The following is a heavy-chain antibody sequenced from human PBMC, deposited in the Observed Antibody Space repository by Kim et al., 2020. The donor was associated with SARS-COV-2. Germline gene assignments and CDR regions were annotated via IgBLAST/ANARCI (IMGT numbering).Heavy chain of an antibody. CDR2: IGTAGDT. J-gene: IGHJ6*02. V-gene: IGHV3-13*01. CDR1: GFTFSSYD. Sequence: GGSLRLSCAASGFTFSSYDMHWVRQATGKGLEWVSAIGTAGDTYYPGSVKGRFTISRENAKNSLYLQMNSLRAGDTAVYYCARSLLYYYDSPMGYYGMDVWGQGTTVTVSS. CDR3: ARSLLYYYDSPMGYYGMDV. D-gene: IGHD3-22*01.